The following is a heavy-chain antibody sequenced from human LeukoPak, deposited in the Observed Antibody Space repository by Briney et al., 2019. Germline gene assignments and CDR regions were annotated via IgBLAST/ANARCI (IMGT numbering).Heavy chain of an antibody. J-gene: IGHJ6*03. CDR2: IYPYDSDT. CDR1: GYSFISHW. V-gene: IGHV5-51*01. D-gene: IGHD2-21*02. Sequence: GESLKISCKASGYSFISHWIGWVRQRPGQGLEFMGIIYPYDSDTKYSPSLQGQVTISVDKSISITYLQWRSLKASDTAMYFCLRLGAGDLGYFYSSIDVWGKGTPVTVSS. CDR3: LRLGAGDLGYFYSSIDV.